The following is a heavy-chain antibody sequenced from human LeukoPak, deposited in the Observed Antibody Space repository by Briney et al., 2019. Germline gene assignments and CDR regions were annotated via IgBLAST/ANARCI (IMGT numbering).Heavy chain of an antibody. CDR1: GYSISSGYY. D-gene: IGHD5-24*01. CDR2: INHSGST. Sequence: SETLSLTCTVSGYSISSGYYWSWIRQPPGKGPEWIGEINHSGSTNYNPSLKSRVTISVDTSKNQFSLKLSSVTAADTTVYYCARVDGMTTRAGLKYWGQGTLVTVSS. J-gene: IGHJ4*02. CDR3: ARVDGMTTRAGLKY. V-gene: IGHV4-38-2*02.